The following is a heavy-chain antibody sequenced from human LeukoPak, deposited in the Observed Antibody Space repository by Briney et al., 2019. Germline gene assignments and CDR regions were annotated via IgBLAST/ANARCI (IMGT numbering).Heavy chain of an antibody. D-gene: IGHD2-2*01. J-gene: IGHJ3*02. CDR2: ISYDGSNK. Sequence: PGGSLRLSCAASGFTFSSYAMHWVRQAPGKGLEWVAVISYDGSNKYYADSVKGRFTISRDKAKNTLYLQMNSLRAEDTAVYYCARERDIVVVPAAAFDIWGQGTMVTVSS. CDR1: GFTFSSYA. CDR3: ARERDIVVVPAAAFDI. V-gene: IGHV3-30-3*01.